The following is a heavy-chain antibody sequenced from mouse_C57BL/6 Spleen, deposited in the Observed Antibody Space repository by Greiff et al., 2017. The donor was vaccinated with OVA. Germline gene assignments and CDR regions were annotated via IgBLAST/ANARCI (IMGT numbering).Heavy chain of an antibody. CDR2: IWTGGGT. CDR1: GFSLTSYA. D-gene: IGHD2-3*01. Sequence: VMLVESGPGLVAPSQSLSITCTVSGFSLTSYAISWVRQPPGKGLEWLGVIWTGGGTNYNSALKARLSISKDNSKSQVFLKMNSLQTDDTARYYCARIYDGSPWFAYWGQGTLVTVSA. V-gene: IGHV2-9-1*01. CDR3: ARIYDGSPWFAY. J-gene: IGHJ3*01.